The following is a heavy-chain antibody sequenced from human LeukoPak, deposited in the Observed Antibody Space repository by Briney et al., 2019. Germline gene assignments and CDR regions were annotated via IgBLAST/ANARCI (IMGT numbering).Heavy chain of an antibody. Sequence: GGSLRLSCAASGFTFSDYYMSWIRQAPGKGLEWVSYISSSGSTIYYADSVKGRFTISRDNAKNSLYLQMNSLGAEDTALYYCSAYCISTSCYTDAFDIWGHGTMVTVSS. CDR3: SAYCISTSCYTDAFDI. CDR2: ISSSGSTI. J-gene: IGHJ3*02. D-gene: IGHD2-2*02. V-gene: IGHV3-11*04. CDR1: GFTFSDYY.